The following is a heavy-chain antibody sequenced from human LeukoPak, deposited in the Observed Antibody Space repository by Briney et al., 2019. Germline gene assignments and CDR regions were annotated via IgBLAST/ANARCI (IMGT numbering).Heavy chain of an antibody. CDR2: ISPIFGTA. Sequence: SVKVSCKASGDTFSNYAISWVRQAPGQGLEWMGGISPIFGTANYAQRFQGRVTITADESTTTAYMELRSLRSEDTAVYYCAKELNANWNYDAFDIWGQGTMVTVSS. CDR3: AKELNANWNYDAFDI. D-gene: IGHD1-7*01. V-gene: IGHV1-69*13. J-gene: IGHJ3*02. CDR1: GDTFSNYA.